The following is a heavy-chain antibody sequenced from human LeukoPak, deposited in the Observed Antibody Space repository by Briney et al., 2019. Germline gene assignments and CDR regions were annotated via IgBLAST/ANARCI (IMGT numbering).Heavy chain of an antibody. V-gene: IGHV4-59*08. CDR2: IYYSGST. D-gene: IGHD5-18*01. CDR3: ARHFRIQLWFSYPSYYFDY. CDR1: GGSISSYY. J-gene: IGHJ4*02. Sequence: PSETLSLTCTVSGGSISSYYWSWIRQPPGKGLEWIGYIYYSGSTNYNPSLKSRVTISVDTSKNQFSLKLSSVTAADTAVYYCARHFRIQLWFSYPSYYFDYWGQGTLVTVSS.